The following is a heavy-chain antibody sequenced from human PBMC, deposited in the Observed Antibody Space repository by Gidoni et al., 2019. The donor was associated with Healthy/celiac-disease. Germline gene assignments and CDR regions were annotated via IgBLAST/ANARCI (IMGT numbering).Heavy chain of an antibody. D-gene: IGHD3-3*01. V-gene: IGHV3-23*04. CDR1: GFTFSNSG. Sequence: EVQLVQSGGGLLQPGESLRLSCAASGFTFSNSGMNWVRQAPGKGLEWVSSINIGGVSSYYADSVKGRFTISRDDSKNTVYLQMNSLRVEDTAVYYCVTPLFNYWYFDVWGRGTLVTVSS. CDR3: VTPLFNYWYFDV. CDR2: INIGGVSS. J-gene: IGHJ2*01.